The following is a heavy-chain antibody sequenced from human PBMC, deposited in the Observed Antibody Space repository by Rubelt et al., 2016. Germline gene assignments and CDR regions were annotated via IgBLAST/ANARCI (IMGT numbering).Heavy chain of an antibody. D-gene: IGHD5-24*01. CDR1: GFTFSSYA. CDR3: ASSLWLN. V-gene: IGHV3-23*01. CDR2: ISGSGGST. Sequence: EVQLLESGGGLVQPGGSLRLSCAASGFTFSSYAMSWVRQAPGKGLEWVSAISGSGGSTYYADSVKGRFTISRDNSTNSLFLQRTSLRAEDTAVYYCASSLWLNWGQGTLVTVSP. J-gene: IGHJ4*02.